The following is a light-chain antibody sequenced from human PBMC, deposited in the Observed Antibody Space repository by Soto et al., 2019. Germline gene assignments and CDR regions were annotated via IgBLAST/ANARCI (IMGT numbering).Light chain of an antibody. CDR2: EVS. J-gene: IGLJ1*01. CDR1: SSDVGGYIY. V-gene: IGLV2-14*01. CDR3: SSYTSSSIDYV. Sequence: SALTQPASVSGSPGQSITISCTGTSSDVGGYIYVSWYQQHPGKAPKLMIYEVSNRPSGVSNRFSGSKSGNTASLTISGLQAEDEADYYCSSYTSSSIDYVFGTGTKLTVL.